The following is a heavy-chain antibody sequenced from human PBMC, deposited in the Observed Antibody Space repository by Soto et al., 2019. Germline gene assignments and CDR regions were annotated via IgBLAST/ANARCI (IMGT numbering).Heavy chain of an antibody. J-gene: IGHJ4*02. D-gene: IGHD3-10*01. CDR1: GITFVSRA. CDR2: ITDTGGDT. V-gene: IGHV3-23*01. Sequence: GGSLRLSCVASGITFVSRAMRWVRQAPGEGLEWVSTITDTGGDTKYADSVRGRFTMSRDNSKKTLYLQMNSLRVEDSALYYCARGSTDSYPGSRIFDFWGRGTLVTVSS. CDR3: ARGSTDSYPGSRIFDF.